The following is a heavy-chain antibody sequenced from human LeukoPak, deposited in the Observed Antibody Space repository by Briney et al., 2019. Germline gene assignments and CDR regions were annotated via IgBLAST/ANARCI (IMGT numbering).Heavy chain of an antibody. Sequence: SVKVSCKASGGTFSSYAISWVRQAPGQGLEWMGGIIPIFGTANYAPKFQGRVTITADKSTSTAYMELSSLRSEDTAVYYCARVAPGWIQLWFGAFDIWGQGTMVTVSS. CDR3: ARVAPGWIQLWFGAFDI. J-gene: IGHJ3*02. D-gene: IGHD5-18*01. CDR2: IIPIFGTA. V-gene: IGHV1-69*06. CDR1: GGTFSSYA.